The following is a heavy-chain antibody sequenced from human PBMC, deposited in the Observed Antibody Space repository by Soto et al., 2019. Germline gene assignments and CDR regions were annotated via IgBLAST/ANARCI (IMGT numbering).Heavy chain of an antibody. J-gene: IGHJ5*02. CDR2: IYYSGST. Sequence: QLQLQESGPGLVKPSETLSLTCTVSGGSISSSSYYWGWIRQPPGKGREWIGSIYYSGSTYYNPSLKSRVTISVDTSKNQFSLKLSSVTAADTAVYYCARHAYYDILTGPFDPWGQGTLVTVSS. V-gene: IGHV4-39*01. D-gene: IGHD3-9*01. CDR1: GGSISSSSYY. CDR3: ARHAYYDILTGPFDP.